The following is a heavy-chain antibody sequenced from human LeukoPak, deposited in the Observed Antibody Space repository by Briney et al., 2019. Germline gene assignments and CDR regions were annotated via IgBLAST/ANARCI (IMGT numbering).Heavy chain of an antibody. CDR2: ISAYKGNT. V-gene: IGHV1-18*01. D-gene: IGHD2-2*02. CDR1: GYTFTNYG. J-gene: IGHJ6*02. CDR3: ARVSRYCSSTSCYTVDYYYYGMDV. Sequence: GASVKVSCKASGYTFTNYGISWVRQAPGQGLEWMGWISAYKGNTYYAQKLQGRVTMTTDTSTSTAYMELRSLRSDDTAVYYCARVSRYCSSTSCYTVDYYYYGMDVWGQGTTVTVSS.